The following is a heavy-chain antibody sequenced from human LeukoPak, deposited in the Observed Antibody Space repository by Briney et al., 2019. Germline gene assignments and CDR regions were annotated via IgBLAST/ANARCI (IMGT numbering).Heavy chain of an antibody. Sequence: ASVKVSCKASGYTFTGYYMHWVRQAPGQGLEWMGIINPSGGSTSYAQKFQGRVTMTRDTSTSTVYMELSSLRSEDTAVYYCARTYCSSTSCYGERWFDPWGQGTLVTVSS. CDR1: GYTFTGYY. CDR2: INPSGGST. D-gene: IGHD2-2*01. V-gene: IGHV1-46*01. CDR3: ARTYCSSTSCYGERWFDP. J-gene: IGHJ5*02.